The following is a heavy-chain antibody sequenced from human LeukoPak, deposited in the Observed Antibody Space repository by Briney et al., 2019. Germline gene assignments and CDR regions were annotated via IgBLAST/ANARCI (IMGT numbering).Heavy chain of an antibody. J-gene: IGHJ4*02. CDR1: DGFITNYY. CDR2: VHYSGTT. CDR3: ATGYGDFRVEGRYFYS. V-gene: IGHV4-59*07. Sequence: SDTLSLTCTVSDGFITNYYWSWVRQPPGKGLEFIGYVHYSGTTNYNPSLRSRVTISIDTSKKHFFLKLNSVTAADTAVYYCATGYGDFRVEGRYFYSWGQGTLVTVSS. D-gene: IGHD4-17*01.